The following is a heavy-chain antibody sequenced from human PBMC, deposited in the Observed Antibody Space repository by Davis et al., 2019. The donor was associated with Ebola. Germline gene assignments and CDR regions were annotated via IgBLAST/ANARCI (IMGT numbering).Heavy chain of an antibody. D-gene: IGHD3-10*01. CDR2: ISSSGGST. V-gene: IGHV3-23*01. CDR1: GFTFASYA. Sequence: PGGSLRLSCEASGFTFASYAMGWVRQAPGKGLEWVSTISSSGGSTYYADSVRGRFTISRDNPKNTLYMQMSSLRAEDTAVYYCAGRTYGSGSFWGQGTLVTVSS. J-gene: IGHJ4*02. CDR3: AGRTYGSGSF.